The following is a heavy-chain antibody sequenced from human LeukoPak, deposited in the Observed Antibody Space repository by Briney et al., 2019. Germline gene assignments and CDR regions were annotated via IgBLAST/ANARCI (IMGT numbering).Heavy chain of an antibody. CDR2: ISGSGGST. Sequence: PGGSLRLSCAASGFTFSSYAMSWVRQAPGKGLEWVSAISGSGGSTYYADSVKGRFTISRDNSKNTLYLQMNSLRADDTAVYYCANRAYYYYYMDVWGKGTTVTVSS. CDR3: ANRAYYYYYMDV. J-gene: IGHJ6*03. CDR1: GFTFSSYA. V-gene: IGHV3-23*01.